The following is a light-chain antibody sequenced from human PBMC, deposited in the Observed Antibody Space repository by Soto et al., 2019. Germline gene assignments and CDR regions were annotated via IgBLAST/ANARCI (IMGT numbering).Light chain of an antibody. Sequence: QSAPTQPASVSGSPGQSITISCTGTSSDIGRYIYVSWYQQHPGKVPKLIIYEVSNRPSGVSSRFSGSKSGNTASLTISGLQAEDEADYYCSSYISSSTLYVFGTGTKLTVL. CDR3: SSYISSSTLYV. V-gene: IGLV2-14*01. CDR2: EVS. J-gene: IGLJ1*01. CDR1: SSDIGRYIY.